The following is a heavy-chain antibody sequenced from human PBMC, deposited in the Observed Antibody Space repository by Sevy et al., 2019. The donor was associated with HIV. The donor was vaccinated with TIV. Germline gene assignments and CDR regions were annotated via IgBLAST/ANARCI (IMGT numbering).Heavy chain of an antibody. Sequence: GGSLRLSCAASGFPFTTYAVHWVRQAPGKGLEWRAVISLNGGKKFYAGSVRGRFTISRDNSENTMYLQMNSLRVEDTAMYYCARDVSGGERLGQLSAYFDYWGQGTLVTVSS. CDR1: GFPFTTYA. D-gene: IGHD3-16*02. CDR2: ISLNGGKK. J-gene: IGHJ4*02. CDR3: ARDVSGGERLGQLSAYFDY. V-gene: IGHV3-30-3*01.